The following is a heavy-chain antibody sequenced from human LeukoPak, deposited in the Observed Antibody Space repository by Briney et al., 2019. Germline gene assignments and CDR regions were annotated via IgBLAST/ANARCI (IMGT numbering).Heavy chain of an antibody. D-gene: IGHD6-19*01. J-gene: IGHJ4*02. V-gene: IGHV1-69*01. CDR3: ARGDGEPSPNSSAWHPSFDY. CDR1: GGTFSSYA. Sequence: SVKVSCKASGGTFSSYAISWVRHAPGQGLEWMGGIITIFGTTNDAQKLQGRVTITADESTSTAYMELSSLRSEDTAVYYCARGDGEPSPNSSAWHPSFDYWGEGTLVTVSS. CDR2: IITIFGTT.